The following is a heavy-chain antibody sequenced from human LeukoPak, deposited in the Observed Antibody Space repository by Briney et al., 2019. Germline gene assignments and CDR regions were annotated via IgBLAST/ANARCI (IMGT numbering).Heavy chain of an antibody. CDR3: ARDLVYFGSGGWFDP. V-gene: IGHV1-2*02. D-gene: IGHD3-10*01. Sequence: ASVKVSCEASGYTFTGYYIHWVRQAPGQGLEWMGWINPNSGGTNCAQQFQGRVTMTRDTSISTVYMELNRLRSDDTAVYYCARDLVYFGSGGWFDPWGQGTLVTVSS. J-gene: IGHJ5*02. CDR1: GYTFTGYY. CDR2: INPNSGGT.